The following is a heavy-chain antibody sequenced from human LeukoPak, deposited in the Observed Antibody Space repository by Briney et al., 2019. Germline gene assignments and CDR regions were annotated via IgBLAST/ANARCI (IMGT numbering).Heavy chain of an antibody. CDR3: AKAHLLDWLLPFDY. CDR1: EFTFSSYA. CDR2: VPYDGSDK. Sequence: GGSLRLSCAASEFTFSSYAMHWVRQAPGKGLEWVALVPYDGSDKYYADSVKGRFTISRDNSKNTLYLQMNSLRGEDTAVYYCAKAHLLDWLLPFDYWGQGTLVTVSS. J-gene: IGHJ4*02. V-gene: IGHV3-30*18. D-gene: IGHD3/OR15-3a*01.